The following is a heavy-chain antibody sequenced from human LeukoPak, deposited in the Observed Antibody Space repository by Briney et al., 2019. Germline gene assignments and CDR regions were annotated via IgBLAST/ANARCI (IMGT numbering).Heavy chain of an antibody. D-gene: IGHD2-2*01. CDR2: IIPMLGKT. J-gene: IGHJ4*02. Sequence: SVKVSCKASGGTFDNYAVNWVREAPGLGLEWMGRIIPMLGKTNSAQKFQDRVTFTADKSTGTAYLELTHPRPDDAAVYFCARGLFGGFAAAPFDHWGQGTLVTVSP. V-gene: IGHV1-69*04. CDR3: ARGLFGGFAAAPFDH. CDR1: GGTFDNYA.